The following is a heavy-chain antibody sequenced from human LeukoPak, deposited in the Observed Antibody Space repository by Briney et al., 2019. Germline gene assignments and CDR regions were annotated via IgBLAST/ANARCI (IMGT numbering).Heavy chain of an antibody. J-gene: IGHJ4*02. CDR3: ARGPKDSSGWPLYYFDY. V-gene: IGHV1-2*02. D-gene: IGHD6-19*01. CDR2: INPNSGGT. CDR1: GYAFTGYY. Sequence: ASVKVSCKASGYAFTGYYMHWVRQAPGQGLEWMGWINPNSGGTNYAQKFQGRVTMTRDTSISTAYMELSRLRSDDTAVYYCARGPKDSSGWPLYYFDYWGQGTLVTVSS.